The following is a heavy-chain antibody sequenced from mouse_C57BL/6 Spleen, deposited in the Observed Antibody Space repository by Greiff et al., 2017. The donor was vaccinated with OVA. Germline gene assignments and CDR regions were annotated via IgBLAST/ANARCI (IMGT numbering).Heavy chain of an antibody. CDR3: AKLGRGYFDV. Sequence: QVQLQQSGPELVKPGASVKISCKASGYAFSSSWMNWVKQRPGKGLEWIGRIYPGDGDTTYNGKFKGKATLTADKSSSTAYMQLSSLTADDAAVYFCAKLGRGYFDVWGTGTTVTVSA. CDR1: GYAFSSSW. D-gene: IGHD4-1*01. CDR2: IYPGDGDT. J-gene: IGHJ1*03. V-gene: IGHV1-82*01.